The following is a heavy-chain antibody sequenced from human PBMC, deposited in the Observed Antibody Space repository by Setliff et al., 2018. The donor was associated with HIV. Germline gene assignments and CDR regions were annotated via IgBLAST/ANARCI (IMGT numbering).Heavy chain of an antibody. V-gene: IGHV3-23*01. J-gene: IGHJ4*02. Sequence: PGGSLRLSCAGSGFIFSNYAMYWVRQAPGKGLEWVSSISANVGTTYFADSVKGRFTISRDNSGDTVYLQMNSLRAEDTAVYYCARDPPNSGWTLESWGQGTLVTVSS. CDR2: ISANVGTT. CDR3: ARDPPNSGWTLES. D-gene: IGHD6-25*01. CDR1: GFIFSNYA.